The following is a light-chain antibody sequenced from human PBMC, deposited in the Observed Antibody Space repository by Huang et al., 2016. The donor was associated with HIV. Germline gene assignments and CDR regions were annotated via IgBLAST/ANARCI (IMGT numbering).Light chain of an antibody. Sequence: EIVLTQSPATLSLFPGERATLSCRASQSVTSYLAWYQQKPGQAPRLLIYDASNRATGIPARFSGSGSGTDFTLSIGSLEPEDFAVYYCQQRSNWPLTFGGGTKVEIK. J-gene: IGKJ4*01. CDR3: QQRSNWPLT. V-gene: IGKV3-11*01. CDR2: DAS. CDR1: QSVTSY.